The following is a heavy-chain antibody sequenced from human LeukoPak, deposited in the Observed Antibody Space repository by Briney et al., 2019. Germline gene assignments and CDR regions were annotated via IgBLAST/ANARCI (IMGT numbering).Heavy chain of an antibody. V-gene: IGHV1-2*02. Sequence: GASVKVSCQASLYTFTRYYMHWVRQAPAQGLEWMGLINPNSGGTNYAQKCQGRVTMTRDTSISTAYMELSRLRSDDTAVYYCARDLGSSWVKYYFDYWGQGTLVTVSS. CDR2: INPNSGGT. D-gene: IGHD6-13*01. CDR3: ARDLGSSWVKYYFDY. CDR1: LYTFTRYY. J-gene: IGHJ4*02.